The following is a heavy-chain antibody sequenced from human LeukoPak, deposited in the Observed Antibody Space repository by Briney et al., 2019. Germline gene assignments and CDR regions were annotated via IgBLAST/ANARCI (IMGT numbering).Heavy chain of an antibody. D-gene: IGHD7-27*01. Sequence: GGSLRLSCAASGFTFSSYSMNWVCQAPGKRLEWVSYISSSSSTIYYADSVKGRFTISRDNAKNSLYLQMNSLRAEDTAVYYCARDGEIDSYYYYYMDVWGKGTTVTVSS. CDR1: GFTFSSYS. CDR3: ARDGEIDSYYYYYMDV. J-gene: IGHJ6*03. CDR2: ISSSSSTI. V-gene: IGHV3-48*01.